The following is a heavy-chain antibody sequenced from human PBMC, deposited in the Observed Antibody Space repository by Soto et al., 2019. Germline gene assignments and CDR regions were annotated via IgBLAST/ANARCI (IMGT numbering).Heavy chain of an antibody. CDR3: ARTFMVTSGGVMEPIYWSFDI. D-gene: IGHD3-16*01. V-gene: IGHV4-31*03. CDR1: GGSIRSNAYY. Sequence: PSETLSLTCTVSGGSIRSNAYYWTWIRQHPGRGLEWLGYIFYTGSTDYNPSLHSRLTISLDTSENQFSLRLDSVTAADTAVYYCARTFMVTSGGVMEPIYWSFDIWGRGTLVTVSS. J-gene: IGHJ2*01. CDR2: IFYTGST.